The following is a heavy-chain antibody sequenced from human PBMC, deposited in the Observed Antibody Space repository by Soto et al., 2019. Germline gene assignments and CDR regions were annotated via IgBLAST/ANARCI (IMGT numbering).Heavy chain of an antibody. Sequence: GGSLRLSCAASGFTFSSYAMSWVRQAPGKGLEWVSAISGSGGSTYYADSVKGRFTISRDNSKNTLYLQMNSLRAEDTAVYYCARHITMVRGIINYYYYYYMDVWGKGTTVTVSS. J-gene: IGHJ6*03. CDR2: ISGSGGST. CDR3: ARHITMVRGIINYYYYYYMDV. D-gene: IGHD3-10*01. V-gene: IGHV3-23*01. CDR1: GFTFSSYA.